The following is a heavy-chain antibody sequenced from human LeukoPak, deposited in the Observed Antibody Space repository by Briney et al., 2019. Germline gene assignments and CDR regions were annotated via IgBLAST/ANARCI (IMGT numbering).Heavy chain of an antibody. CDR1: GFTFSSYA. CDR2: ISSSGSTI. CDR3: ARASNDYFDY. D-gene: IGHD4/OR15-4a*01. Sequence: PGGSLRLSCAASGFTFSSYAMSWVRQAPGKGLEWVSYISSSGSTIYYADSVKGRFTISRDNAKNSLYLQMSSLRAEDTAVYYCARASNDYFDYWGQGTLVTVSS. J-gene: IGHJ4*02. V-gene: IGHV3-48*04.